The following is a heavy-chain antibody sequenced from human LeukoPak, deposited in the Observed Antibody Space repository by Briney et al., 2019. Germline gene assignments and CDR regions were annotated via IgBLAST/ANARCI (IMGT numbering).Heavy chain of an antibody. CDR3: AKDSGSYFFDY. J-gene: IGHJ4*02. CDR1: GFSFRSYG. D-gene: IGHD1-26*01. CDR2: ISNDGSNK. V-gene: IGHV3-30*18. Sequence: GGSLRLSCGASGFSFRSYGMHWVRQAPGKGLEGVALISNDGSNKYYADSVKGRFTISRDNSKNTLYLQMNSLRAEDTAAYYCAKDSGSYFFDYWGQGTLVTVSS.